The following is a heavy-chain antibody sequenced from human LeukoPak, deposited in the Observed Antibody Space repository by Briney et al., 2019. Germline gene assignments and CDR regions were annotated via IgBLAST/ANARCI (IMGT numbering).Heavy chain of an antibody. D-gene: IGHD1-26*01. V-gene: IGHV3-21*01. J-gene: IGHJ4*02. CDR1: GFTFSSYS. CDR2: ISSSSSYI. Sequence: GGSLRLSCAASGFTFSSYSMNWVRQAPGKGLEWDSSISSSSSYIYYADSVKGRFTISRDNAKNSLYLQMNSLRAEDTAVYYCARDQASGSYFYWGQGTLVTVSS. CDR3: ARDQASGSYFY.